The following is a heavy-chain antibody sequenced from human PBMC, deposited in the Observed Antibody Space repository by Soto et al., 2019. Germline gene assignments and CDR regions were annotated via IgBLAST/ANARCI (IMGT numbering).Heavy chain of an antibody. Sequence: NPSGTLSLTCTVSGGSISSSSYYWGWIRQPPGKGLEWIGSIYYSGSTYYNPSLKSRVTISVDTSKNQFSLKLSSVTAADTAVYYCARSPGFLAWLFGPNYYYYYMDVWGKGTTVTVSS. V-gene: IGHV4-39*01. J-gene: IGHJ6*03. CDR2: IYYSGST. CDR1: GGSISSSSYY. D-gene: IGHD3-3*01. CDR3: ARSPGFLAWLFGPNYYYYYMDV.